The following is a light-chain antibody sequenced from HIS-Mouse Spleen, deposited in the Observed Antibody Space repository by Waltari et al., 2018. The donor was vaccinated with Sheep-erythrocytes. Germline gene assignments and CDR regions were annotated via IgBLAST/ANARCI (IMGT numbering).Light chain of an antibody. Sequence: DVVMTQSPLSLPVTLGQPASISCRSSQSLVHGDGNTYLNWFQQRRGQSPRRLSYKVSNRNSGVPDRVSGSASGTDFTLKISRVEAEDVGVYYCMQGTFGQGTKLEIK. CDR1: QSLVHGDGNTY. J-gene: IGKJ2*01. CDR2: KVS. CDR3: MQGT. V-gene: IGKV2-30*02.